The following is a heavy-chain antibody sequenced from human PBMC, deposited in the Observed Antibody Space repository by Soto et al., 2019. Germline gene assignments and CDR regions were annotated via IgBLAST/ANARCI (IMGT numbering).Heavy chain of an antibody. CDR3: ARVGRNYDSGVWGGYFEY. D-gene: IGHD3-22*01. CDR2: TYHSGSA. V-gene: IGHV4-4*09. CDR1: GGSINPYY. J-gene: IGHJ4*02. Sequence: SETLSLTCTVSGGSINPYYWSWIRQPPGKGLEWIGSTYHSGSAKNNPSLKSRVDISVDTSKNQFSLKLSSVTAADTAMYYCARVGRNYDSGVWGGYFEYWGQGTLVTVSS.